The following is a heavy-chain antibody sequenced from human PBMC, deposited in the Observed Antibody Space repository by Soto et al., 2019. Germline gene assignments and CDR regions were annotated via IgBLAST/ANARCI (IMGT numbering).Heavy chain of an antibody. Sequence: QVQLQESGPGLVKPSGTLSLTCAVSGGSISSSNWWSWVRQPPGKGLEWIGEIYHSGSTNYNPSHKSRVTISVDKSKNQFSLKLSSVTAADTAVYYCARDSRWAYSSSWYLYYYYGMDVWGQGTTVTVSS. V-gene: IGHV4-4*02. J-gene: IGHJ6*02. CDR1: GGSISSSNW. CDR3: ARDSRWAYSSSWYLYYYYGMDV. D-gene: IGHD6-13*01. CDR2: IYHSGST.